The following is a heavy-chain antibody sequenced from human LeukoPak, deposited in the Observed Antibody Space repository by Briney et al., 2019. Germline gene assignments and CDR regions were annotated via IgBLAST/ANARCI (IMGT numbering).Heavy chain of an antibody. V-gene: IGHV3-48*03. D-gene: IGHD5-24*01. J-gene: IGHJ5*02. CDR1: GFTFSSYE. CDR3: ARDPKRRDGYNYH. CDR2: ISSSGSTI. Sequence: GGSLRLSCAASGFTFSSYEMNWVRQAPGKGLEWVSYISSSGSTIYYADSVKGRFTISRDNAKNSLYLQMNSLRAEDTAVYYCARDPKRRDGYNYHWGQGTLVTVSS.